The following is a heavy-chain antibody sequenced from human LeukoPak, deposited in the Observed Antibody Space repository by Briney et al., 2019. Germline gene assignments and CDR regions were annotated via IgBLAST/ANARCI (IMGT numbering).Heavy chain of an antibody. Sequence: KPSATLSLTCAVSGYSISSGYYWGWIRQPPGRGLEWIGSIYHSGSTYDNPSLKSRVTISVDTSKNQFSLKLSSVTAADTAVYYCARLSYDFWSGYYTVPFDWFDPWGQGTLVTVSS. D-gene: IGHD3-3*01. CDR1: GYSISSGYY. CDR3: ARLSYDFWSGYYTVPFDWFDP. J-gene: IGHJ5*02. V-gene: IGHV4-38-2*01. CDR2: IYHSGST.